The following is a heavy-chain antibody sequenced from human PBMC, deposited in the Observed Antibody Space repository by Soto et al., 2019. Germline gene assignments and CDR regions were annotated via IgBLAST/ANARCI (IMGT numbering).Heavy chain of an antibody. CDR1: GFTFSSFA. J-gene: IGHJ2*01. D-gene: IGHD5-18*01. CDR2: ISHDGANK. V-gene: IGHV3-30-3*01. Sequence: QVQLVESGGGVAQPGRSLSLSCAASGFTFSSFAMHWVRQAPGKGLEWVAIISHDGANKFYADSVKGRFTISRDNSKNKQYLQMNSLIAEHTAEYYCARIDGIQLFWWYFYLWGRGTLVTVSS. CDR3: ARIDGIQLFWWYFYL.